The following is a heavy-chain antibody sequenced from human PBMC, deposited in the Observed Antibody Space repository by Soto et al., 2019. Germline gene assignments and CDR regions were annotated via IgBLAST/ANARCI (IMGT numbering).Heavy chain of an antibody. CDR3: AIFRGASSKTPQFDY. CDR2: ISGSGGST. J-gene: IGHJ4*02. Sequence: PGGSLRLSCAASGFTFSSYAMSWVRQAPGKGLEWVSAISGSGGSTYYADSVKGRFTISRDNSKNTLYLQMNSLRAEDTAVYYCAIFRGASSKTPQFDYWGQGTLVTVSS. CDR1: GFTFSSYA. V-gene: IGHV3-23*01. D-gene: IGHD6-13*01.